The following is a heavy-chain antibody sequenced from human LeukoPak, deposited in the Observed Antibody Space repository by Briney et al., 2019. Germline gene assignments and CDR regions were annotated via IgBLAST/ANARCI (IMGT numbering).Heavy chain of an antibody. V-gene: IGHV4-39*01. D-gene: IGHD1-26*01. J-gene: IGHJ4*02. CDR2: IYYSGST. CDR3: ARRTPRRYYFDY. Sequence: SETLSLTCTVSGGSISSSSYYWGWIRQPPGKGLEWIGSIYYSGSTYYNPSLKSRVTISVDTSKNQFSLKLSSVTAADTAVYYCARRTPRRYYFDYWGQGTLVTVSS. CDR1: GGSISSSSYY.